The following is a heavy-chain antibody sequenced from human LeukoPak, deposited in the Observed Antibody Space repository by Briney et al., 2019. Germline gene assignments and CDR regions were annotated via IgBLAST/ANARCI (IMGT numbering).Heavy chain of an antibody. D-gene: IGHD3-16*01. CDR1: GGTFNNYT. CDR2: IIPIFGTA. CDR3: ARVEYYDYVWGSLDY. J-gene: IGHJ4*02. V-gene: IGHV1-69*06. Sequence: SVKVSCKASGGTFNNYTINWVRQAPGQGLEWMGGIIPIFGTANYAQKFQGRVTITADKSTSTAYMELSSLRSEDTAVYYCARVEYYDYVWGSLDYWGQGTLVTVSS.